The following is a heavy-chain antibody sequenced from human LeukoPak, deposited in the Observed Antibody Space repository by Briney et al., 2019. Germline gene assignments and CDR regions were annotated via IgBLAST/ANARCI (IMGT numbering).Heavy chain of an antibody. Sequence: GGSLRLSCAASGFTFGSYGMHWVRQAPGKGLEWVAFIRYDGSNKYYADSVKGRFTISRDNSKNTLYLQMNSLRAEDTAVYYCAKDTHIRAALDYWGQGTLVTVSS. CDR1: GFTFGSYG. CDR2: IRYDGSNK. V-gene: IGHV3-30*02. J-gene: IGHJ4*02. D-gene: IGHD6-13*01. CDR3: AKDTHIRAALDY.